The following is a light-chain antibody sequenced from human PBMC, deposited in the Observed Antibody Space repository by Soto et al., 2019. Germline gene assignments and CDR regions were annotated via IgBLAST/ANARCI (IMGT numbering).Light chain of an antibody. Sequence: QSALTQPASVSGSPGQSITISCTGTSSDVGGYNYVSWYQQHPGKAPKLMIYDLSNRPSGVSNRFSGSKSGNTASLTISGLQAEDEADYYCSSYTSSSTRDVFGTGTKVTVL. CDR3: SSYTSSSTRDV. J-gene: IGLJ1*01. CDR1: SSDVGGYNY. CDR2: DLS. V-gene: IGLV2-14*01.